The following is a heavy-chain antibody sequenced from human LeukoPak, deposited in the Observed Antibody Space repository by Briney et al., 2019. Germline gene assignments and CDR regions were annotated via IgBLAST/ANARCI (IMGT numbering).Heavy chain of an antibody. J-gene: IGHJ4*02. CDR1: GGSISTYY. Sequence: PETLSLTCTVSGGSISTYYWTWIRQPPGKGLEWIGYIYYSGSTNYNPSLKRRITISVDTSKNQFSLKLTSVTAADTAVYYCARARGAMGYYFDYWGQGTLVTVSS. V-gene: IGHV4-59*01. D-gene: IGHD5-18*01. CDR2: IYYSGST. CDR3: ARARGAMGYYFDY.